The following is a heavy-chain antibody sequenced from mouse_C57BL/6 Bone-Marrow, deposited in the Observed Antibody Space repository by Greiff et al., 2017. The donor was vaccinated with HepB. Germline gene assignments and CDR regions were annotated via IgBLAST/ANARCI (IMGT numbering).Heavy chain of an antibody. J-gene: IGHJ1*03. Sequence: VQLQQSGPELVKPGASVKISCKASGYTFTDYYINWVKQRPGQGLEWIGWIYPGSGNTKYNEKFKGKATLTVDTSSSTAYMQLSSLTPEDSAVYFFARWGFGNGSSLWYFDVWGTGTTVTVSS. CDR2: IYPGSGNT. D-gene: IGHD1-1*01. V-gene: IGHV1-84*01. CDR3: ARWGFGNGSSLWYFDV. CDR1: GYTFTDYY.